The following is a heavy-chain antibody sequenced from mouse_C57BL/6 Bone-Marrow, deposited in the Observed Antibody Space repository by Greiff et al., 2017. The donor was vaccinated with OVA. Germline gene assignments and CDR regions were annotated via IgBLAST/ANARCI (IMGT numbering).Heavy chain of an antibody. J-gene: IGHJ3*01. V-gene: IGHV1-69*01. CDR3: ARSGGYYFAY. Sequence: QVQLQQPGAELVMPGASVKLSCKASGYTFTSYWMHWVKQRPGQGLEWIGEIAPSDSYTNYNQKFKGKSTLTVDKSSSTAYMQLSSLTSEDSAVYYCARSGGYYFAYWGQGTLVTVSA. D-gene: IGHD2-3*01. CDR2: IAPSDSYT. CDR1: GYTFTSYW.